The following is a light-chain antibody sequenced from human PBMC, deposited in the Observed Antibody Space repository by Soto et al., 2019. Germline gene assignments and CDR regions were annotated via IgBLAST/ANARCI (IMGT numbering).Light chain of an antibody. CDR1: SSDVGGYND. V-gene: IGLV2-8*01. Sequence: QSVLTQPPSASGSPGQSVAISCTGTSSDVGGYNDVSWYQQHPGKAHKLMIYEDNKRPSGVPDRFSGSNSGTTASLTVSGLQAEDESDYSCSSYAGSSKVFGSGTKLTVL. CDR2: EDN. J-gene: IGLJ2*01. CDR3: SSYAGSSKV.